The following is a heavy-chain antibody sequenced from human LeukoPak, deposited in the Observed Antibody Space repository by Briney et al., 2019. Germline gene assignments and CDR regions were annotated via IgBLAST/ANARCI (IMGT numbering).Heavy chain of an antibody. Sequence: SETLSLTCTVSGGSISSSSYYWGWIRQPPGKGLEWIGNIYYSGSTYYNPSLKSRVTISEDTSKNQFSLKLSSVTAADTAVYYCARLNWNDGFYYFDYWGQGTLVTVSS. CDR2: IYYSGST. V-gene: IGHV4-39*01. CDR3: ARLNWNDGFYYFDY. D-gene: IGHD1-20*01. J-gene: IGHJ4*02. CDR1: GGSISSSSYY.